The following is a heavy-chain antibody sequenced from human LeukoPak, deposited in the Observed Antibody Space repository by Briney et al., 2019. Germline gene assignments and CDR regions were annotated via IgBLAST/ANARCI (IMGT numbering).Heavy chain of an antibody. CDR1: GGSISSGSYY. V-gene: IGHV4-39*07. J-gene: IGHJ6*03. D-gene: IGHD3-3*01. Sequence: PSETLSLTCTVSGGSISSGSYYWGWIRQPPGKGLEWIGSIYYSGSTYYSPSLKSRVTISVDTSKNQFSLKLSSVTAADTAVYYCARGGTIFGVVIMRTYYYMDVWGKGTTVTVSS. CDR2: IYYSGST. CDR3: ARGGTIFGVVIMRTYYYMDV.